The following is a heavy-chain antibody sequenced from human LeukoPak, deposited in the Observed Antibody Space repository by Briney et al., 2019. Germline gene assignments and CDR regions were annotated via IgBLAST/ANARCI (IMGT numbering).Heavy chain of an antibody. Sequence: QPGGSLRLSCAASGFTFSSFEMNWVRQAPGKGLEWLSYISSSGTTIYYADSLQGRFTVSRDNAKNSLYLQMNSLRAEDTAVYYCARASVPGWSGYSSHDYWGQGTLVTVSS. CDR2: ISSSGTTI. CDR1: GFTFSSFE. CDR3: ARASVPGWSGYSSHDY. D-gene: IGHD3-3*01. V-gene: IGHV3-48*03. J-gene: IGHJ4*02.